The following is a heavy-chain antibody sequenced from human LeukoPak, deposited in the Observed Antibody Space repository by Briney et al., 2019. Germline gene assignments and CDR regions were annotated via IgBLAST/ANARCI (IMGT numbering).Heavy chain of an antibody. Sequence: GSLRLSCAASGFTFSSYAMSWVRQAPGKGLEWVSAISGSGGSTYYADSVKGRFTISRDNSKNTLYLQMNSLRAEDTAVYYCASPTVTSSHYYYYYGMDVWGQGTTVTVSS. CDR1: GFTFSSYA. CDR3: ASPTVTSSHYYYYYGMDV. J-gene: IGHJ6*02. D-gene: IGHD4-17*01. CDR2: ISGSGGST. V-gene: IGHV3-23*01.